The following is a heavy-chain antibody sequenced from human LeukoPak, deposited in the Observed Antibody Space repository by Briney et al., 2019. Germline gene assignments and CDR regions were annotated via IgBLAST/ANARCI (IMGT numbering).Heavy chain of an antibody. CDR1: GGSISSYY. J-gene: IGHJ6*02. Sequence: SETLSLTCTVSGGSISSYYWSWIRQPAGKRLEWIGRIYTSGSTNYNPSLKSRVTMSVDTSKNQFSLKLSSVTAADTAVYYCARDRLMAAAGQAPNYYYYGMDVWGQGTTVTVSS. D-gene: IGHD6-13*01. V-gene: IGHV4-4*07. CDR3: ARDRLMAAAGQAPNYYYYGMDV. CDR2: IYTSGST.